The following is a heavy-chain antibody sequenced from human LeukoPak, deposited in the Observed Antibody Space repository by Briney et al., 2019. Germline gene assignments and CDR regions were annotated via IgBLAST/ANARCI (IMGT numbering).Heavy chain of an antibody. V-gene: IGHV3-11*04. CDR1: GFTFSDYS. CDR2: ISSSGSTV. D-gene: IGHD3-22*01. J-gene: IGHJ4*02. Sequence: GGSLRLSCAASGFTFSDYSMSWFRQAPGKGLEWVSYISSSGSTVSYADSVKGRFTVSRDNADNSLYLQMNSLRADDTAVYYCARGEDYYDSSGYYYGFDYWGQGTLVTVSS. CDR3: ARGEDYYDSSGYYYGFDY.